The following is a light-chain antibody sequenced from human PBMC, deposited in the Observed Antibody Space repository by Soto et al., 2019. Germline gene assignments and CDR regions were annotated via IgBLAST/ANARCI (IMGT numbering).Light chain of an antibody. V-gene: IGLV2-14*01. CDR3: SSYTSSNTLYV. CDR1: SSDVGAYNY. Sequence: QSVLTQPASVSGSPGQSITISCTGTSSDVGAYNYVSWYQQHPGKAPKLMIYEVSNRPSGVSNLFSGSKSGSTASLTISGLQAEDEADYYCSSYTSSNTLYVFGTGTKLTVL. J-gene: IGLJ1*01. CDR2: EVS.